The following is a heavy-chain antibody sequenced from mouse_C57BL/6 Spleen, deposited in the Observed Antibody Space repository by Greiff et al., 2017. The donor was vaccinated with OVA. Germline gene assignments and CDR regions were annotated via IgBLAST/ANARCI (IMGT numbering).Heavy chain of an antibody. CDR3: ARSYYGSSPAWFAY. D-gene: IGHD1-1*01. CDR2: LDPANGYT. CDR1: GITIKNTY. Sequence: VQLQQSVAELVRPGASVKLSCTASGITIKNTYMHWVKQRPEQGLEWIGRLDPANGYTKYAPKFQGQATITADTSSNTAYLQLSSLTSEDAAIYYCARSYYGSSPAWFAYWGQGTLVTVSA. J-gene: IGHJ3*01. V-gene: IGHV14-3*01.